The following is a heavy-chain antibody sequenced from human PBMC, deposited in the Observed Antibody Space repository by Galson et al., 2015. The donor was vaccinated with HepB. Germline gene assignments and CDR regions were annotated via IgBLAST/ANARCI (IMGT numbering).Heavy chain of an antibody. J-gene: IGHJ4*02. CDR2: ISSNGGST. Sequence: SLRLSCAASGFTFSSYAMHWVRQAPGKGLEYVSAISSNGGSTYYADSVKGRFTISRDNSKNTLYLQMSSLRAEDTAVYYCVKDISYMIVVSLSWGQGTLVTVSS. CDR1: GFTFSSYA. CDR3: VKDISYMIVVSLS. V-gene: IGHV3-64D*06. D-gene: IGHD3-22*01.